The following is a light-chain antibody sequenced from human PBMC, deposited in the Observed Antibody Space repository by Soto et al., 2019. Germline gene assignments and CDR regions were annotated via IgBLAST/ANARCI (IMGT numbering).Light chain of an antibody. CDR3: QQYGSSPPWT. CDR2: GAS. J-gene: IGKJ1*01. V-gene: IGKV3-20*01. CDR1: QSVSSSY. Sequence: EIVLTQSPGTLSLSPGERATLSCRVSQSVSSSYLDWYQQKPGQAPRLLIYGASSRATGIPDRFSGSGSGTDFTLTISRLEPEDFAVYYCQQYGSSPPWTFGQGTKVEIK.